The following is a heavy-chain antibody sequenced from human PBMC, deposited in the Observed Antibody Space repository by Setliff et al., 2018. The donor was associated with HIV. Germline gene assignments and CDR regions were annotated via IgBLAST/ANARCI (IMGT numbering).Heavy chain of an antibody. CDR1: GGSISNYY. Sequence: LSLTCTVSGGSISNYYWTWIRQPPGKGPEWIASIQYGDISHYNPSLQSRVTISVDTSTKKFSLYLSSVNETDTAVYYCARSGYTSGFYWVFGAFGVWGQAKMVTVSS. J-gene: IGHJ3*01. V-gene: IGHV4-59*01. CDR3: ARSGYTSGFYWVFGAFGV. D-gene: IGHD3-22*01. CDR2: IQYGDIS.